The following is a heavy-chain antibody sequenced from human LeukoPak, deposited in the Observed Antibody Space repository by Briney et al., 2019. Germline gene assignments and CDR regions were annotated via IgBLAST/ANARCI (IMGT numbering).Heavy chain of an antibody. J-gene: IGHJ3*02. CDR3: ARHDKRPDAFDI. Sequence: PSETLSLTCTVSGGSISRYYWSWIRQPPGKGREWIGYIDYSGSTNYNSSLKSRVTISVDTSKNQYSLKLSSVTAADTAVYYCARHDKRPDAFDIWGQGTMVTVSS. D-gene: IGHD3-22*01. CDR1: GGSISRYY. CDR2: IDYSGST. V-gene: IGHV4-59*08.